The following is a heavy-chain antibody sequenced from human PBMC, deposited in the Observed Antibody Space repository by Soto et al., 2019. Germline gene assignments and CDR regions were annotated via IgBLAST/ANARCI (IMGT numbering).Heavy chain of an antibody. V-gene: IGHV3-7*05. CDR1: GFTFSSYW. D-gene: IGHD3-10*01. CDR2: IKQDGSDK. Sequence: EVQLVESGGGLVQPGGSLRLSCAASGFTFSSYWMSWVRQAPGKGLEWVANIKQDGSDKYYGDSVKGRFTISRDNAKNSLQRQMSSLRAEDTEEYYCARDQSGLANYFDYWGQGPLVTVSS. CDR3: ARDQSGLANYFDY. J-gene: IGHJ4*02.